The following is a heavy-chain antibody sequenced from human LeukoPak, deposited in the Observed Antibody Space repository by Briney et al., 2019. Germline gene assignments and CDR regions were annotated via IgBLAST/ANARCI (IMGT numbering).Heavy chain of an antibody. Sequence: GGSLRLSCAASGFTFSSYSMNWVRQAPGKGLEWVSAISGSGGSTYYADSVKGRFTISRDNSKNTLYLQMNSLRAEDTAVYYCAKDRGYSYGSNWFDPWGQGTLVTVSS. CDR3: AKDRGYSYGSNWFDP. J-gene: IGHJ5*02. D-gene: IGHD5-18*01. CDR1: GFTFSSYS. CDR2: ISGSGGST. V-gene: IGHV3-23*01.